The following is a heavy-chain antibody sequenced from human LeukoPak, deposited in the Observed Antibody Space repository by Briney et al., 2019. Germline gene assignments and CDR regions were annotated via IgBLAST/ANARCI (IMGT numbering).Heavy chain of an antibody. Sequence: GGSLRLSCAASGFTFSSYVMSWVRQAPGKGLEWASAISGSGGSTYYADSVKGRFTISRDNSKNTLYLQMNSLRAEDTAVYYCAKDGDYFWSGYYPPLPNYWGQGTLVTVSS. CDR1: GFTFSSYV. D-gene: IGHD3-3*01. V-gene: IGHV3-23*01. CDR2: ISGSGGST. CDR3: AKDGDYFWSGYYPPLPNY. J-gene: IGHJ4*02.